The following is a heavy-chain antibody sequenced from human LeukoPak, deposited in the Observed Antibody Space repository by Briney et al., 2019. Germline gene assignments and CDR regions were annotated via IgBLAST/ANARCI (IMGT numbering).Heavy chain of an antibody. D-gene: IGHD3-22*01. Sequence: PSETLSLTCSVSGFSISTGYYWAWIRQSPGKGLEWIGSFFQLGGTYYNPSLKNRVTISVDTSKNEFSLTLTSVTAADTAIYYCAKDDRLLTNWFDPWGQGTLVTVSS. CDR2: FFQLGGT. J-gene: IGHJ5*02. V-gene: IGHV4-38-2*02. CDR1: GFSISTGYY. CDR3: AKDDRLLTNWFDP.